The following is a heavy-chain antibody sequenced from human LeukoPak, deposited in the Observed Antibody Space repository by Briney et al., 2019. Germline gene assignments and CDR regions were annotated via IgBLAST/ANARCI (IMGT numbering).Heavy chain of an antibody. CDR3: ARAPGIGAMVIIYYYYGIDV. Sequence: GASVKVSCKPSGYTFTSYYMHWVRQAAGQGVEWMGIINPSGGSTSYAQKFQGRVTMTRDTSTSTVYMELRSLRSEDTAVYYSARAPGIGAMVIIYYYYGIDVWGQETTVTVAS. CDR2: INPSGGST. D-gene: IGHD5-18*01. CDR1: GYTFTSYY. J-gene: IGHJ6*02. V-gene: IGHV1-46*01.